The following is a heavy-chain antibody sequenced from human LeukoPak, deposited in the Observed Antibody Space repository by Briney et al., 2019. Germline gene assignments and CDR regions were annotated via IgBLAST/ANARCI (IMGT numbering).Heavy chain of an antibody. CDR1: GFTFSSYA. V-gene: IGHV3-21*01. J-gene: IGHJ4*02. CDR2: ISSSSSYI. D-gene: IGHD2-2*01. CDR3: ARGIRIVVVPAAIGSLDY. Sequence: GGSLRLSCAASGFTFSSYAMSWVRQAPGKGLEWVSSISSSSSYIYYADSEKGRFTISRDNAKNSLYLQMNSLRAEDTAVYYCARGIRIVVVPAAIGSLDYWGQGTLVTVSS.